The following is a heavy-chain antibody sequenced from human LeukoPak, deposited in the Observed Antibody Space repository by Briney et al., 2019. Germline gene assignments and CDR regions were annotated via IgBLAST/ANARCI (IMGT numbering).Heavy chain of an antibody. D-gene: IGHD3-3*01. CDR2: IRSKGYGGTI. CDR3: TRGPHYDFWSGYYFDY. Sequence: PGRSLRLSCTASAFIFGDYAMSWVRQAPGKGLEWVGFIRSKGYGGTIEYAASVKGRFTISRDDSKSIAYLQMNSLKTEDTAVYHCTRGPHYDFWSGYYFDYWGQGTLVTVSS. CDR1: AFIFGDYA. V-gene: IGHV3-49*04. J-gene: IGHJ4*02.